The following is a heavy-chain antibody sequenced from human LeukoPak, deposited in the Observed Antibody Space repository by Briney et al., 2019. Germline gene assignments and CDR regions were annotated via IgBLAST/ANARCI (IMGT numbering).Heavy chain of an antibody. CDR3: ARDPADIVVVPAAILGDV. D-gene: IGHD2-2*01. CDR2: ISAYNGNT. Sequence: ASVRVSCKASGYTFTSYGISWMRQAPGQGLEWMGWISAYNGNTNYAQKLQGRVTMTTDTSTSTAYMELRSLRSDDTAVYYCARDPADIVVVPAAILGDVWGQGTTVTVSS. J-gene: IGHJ6*02. CDR1: GYTFTSYG. V-gene: IGHV1-18*01.